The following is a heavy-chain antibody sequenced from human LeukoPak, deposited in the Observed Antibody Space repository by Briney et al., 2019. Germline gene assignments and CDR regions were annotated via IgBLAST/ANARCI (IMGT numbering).Heavy chain of an antibody. CDR1: GFIFDNYA. J-gene: IGHJ4*02. Sequence: GGSLRLSCAAPGFIFDNYAIHWVRQAPGKGLEWVSLISGDGGSTFYADSVRGRFTISRDNTRKSLSLQMSSLRGEDTALYYCGRESETSGWYDYWGQGTLVTVSS. D-gene: IGHD6-19*01. CDR3: GRESETSGWYDY. V-gene: IGHV3-43*02. CDR2: ISGDGGST.